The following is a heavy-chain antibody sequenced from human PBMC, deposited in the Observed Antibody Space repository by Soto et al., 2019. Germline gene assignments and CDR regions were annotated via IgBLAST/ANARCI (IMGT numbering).Heavy chain of an antibody. D-gene: IGHD3-10*01. V-gene: IGHV3-21*01. CDR3: ARETYYGSGRVY. J-gene: IGHJ4*02. CDR1: GFTFSSYI. CDR2: ISSSSSYI. Sequence: GGSLRLSCAASGFTFSSYIMNWVRQAPGKGLEWVSSISSSSSYIYYADSVKGRFTISRDNAKNSLYLQMDSLRAEDTAVYYCARETYYGSGRVYWGQGTQVTVSS.